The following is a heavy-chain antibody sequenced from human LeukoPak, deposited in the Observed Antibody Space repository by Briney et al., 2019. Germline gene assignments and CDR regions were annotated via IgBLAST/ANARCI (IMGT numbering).Heavy chain of an antibody. D-gene: IGHD6-13*01. CDR2: VWYDASNK. Sequence: GRSLTLSCAASGFTFSSFGMHWVRQAPGKGLEWVAVVWYDASNKYYADSVKGRFTISRDNSKNTLFLQMNSLRDDDTAVYYCVRGVGVSRFNYFDPWGQGTLVIVSS. CDR3: VRGVGVSRFNYFDP. V-gene: IGHV3-33*01. CDR1: GFTFSSFG. J-gene: IGHJ5*02.